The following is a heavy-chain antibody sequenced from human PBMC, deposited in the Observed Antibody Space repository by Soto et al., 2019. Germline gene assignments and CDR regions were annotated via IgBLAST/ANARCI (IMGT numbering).Heavy chain of an antibody. Sequence: GGSLRLSCAASGFTFSSYAMSWVRQAPGKGLEWVSAISGSGGSTYYADSVKGRFTISRDNSKNTLYLQMNSLRAEDTAVYYCAKEGQDYIWGSYRFYYWGQGTLVTVSS. J-gene: IGHJ4*02. V-gene: IGHV3-23*01. D-gene: IGHD3-16*02. CDR3: AKEGQDYIWGSYRFYY. CDR1: GFTFSSYA. CDR2: ISGSGGST.